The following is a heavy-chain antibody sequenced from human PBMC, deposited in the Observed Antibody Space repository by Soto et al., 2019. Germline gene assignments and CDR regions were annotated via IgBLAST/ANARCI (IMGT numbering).Heavy chain of an antibody. CDR2: IYYSGST. CDR1: GGSISSYY. D-gene: IGHD3-10*01. Sequence: SETLSLTCTVSGGSISSYYWSWIRQPPGKGLEWIGYIYYSGSTNYNPSLKSRVTISVDTSKNQFSLKLSSVTAADTAVYYCARDGGHYYGSGSYLGTWGQGTLVTVSS. V-gene: IGHV4-59*01. J-gene: IGHJ5*02. CDR3: ARDGGHYYGSGSYLGT.